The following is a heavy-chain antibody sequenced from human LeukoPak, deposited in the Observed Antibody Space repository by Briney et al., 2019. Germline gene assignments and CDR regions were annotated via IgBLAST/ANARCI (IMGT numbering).Heavy chain of an antibody. CDR1: GGSISSGGYY. V-gene: IGHV4-31*03. J-gene: IGHJ4*02. Sequence: PSETLSLTCTVSGGSISSGGYYWSWIRQHPGKGLEWTGYIYYSGSTYYNPSLKSRVTISVDTSKNQFSLKLSSVTAADTAVYYCARGPAKRWLQLLGYWGQGTLVTVSS. CDR3: ARGPAKRWLQLLGY. D-gene: IGHD5-24*01. CDR2: IYYSGST.